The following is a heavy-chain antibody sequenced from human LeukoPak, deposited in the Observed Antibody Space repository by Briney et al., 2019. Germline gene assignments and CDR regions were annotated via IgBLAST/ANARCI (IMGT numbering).Heavy chain of an antibody. J-gene: IGHJ4*02. CDR2: IYYSGNT. CDR1: GGSISSSGYY. D-gene: IGHD3-9*01. V-gene: IGHV4-39*07. Sequence: KPSETLSLTCIVSGGSISSSGYYWGWIRQPPEKGLEWIGSIYYSGNTYYNPSLKSRLTISLDTSKNQFSLKLSSATAADTALYYCARDKGHFDVDYWGQGTLVTVSS. CDR3: ARDKGHFDVDY.